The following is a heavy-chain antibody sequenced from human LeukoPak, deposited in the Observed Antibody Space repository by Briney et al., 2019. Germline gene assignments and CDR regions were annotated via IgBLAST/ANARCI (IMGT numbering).Heavy chain of an antibody. J-gene: IGHJ2*01. Sequence: GGSPRLSCAASGFTFTTYSMNWVRQAPGKGLEWVSSISATSSHIYHAGAVKGRFTTSRDNAKNSLFLQMNSLRVEDTAVYYCAKALGWFFDLWGRGTLVTVSS. CDR2: ISATSSHI. CDR3: AKALGWFFDL. CDR1: GFTFTTYS. V-gene: IGHV3-21*01.